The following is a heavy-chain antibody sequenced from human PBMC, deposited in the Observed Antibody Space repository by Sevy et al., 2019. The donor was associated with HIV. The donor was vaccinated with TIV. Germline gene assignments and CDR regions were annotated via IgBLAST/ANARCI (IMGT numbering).Heavy chain of an antibody. V-gene: IGHV3-7*01. D-gene: IGHD1-1*01. CDR3: ARDQGLEPRTDYYYYYGMDV. CDR2: INRDGSGK. CDR1: GFTFSDYW. J-gene: IGHJ6*02. Sequence: GGSLRLSCAASGFTFSDYWMTWVRQSPGKGLEWVANINRDGSGKYYVDSVKGRFTISRDNAKNSLYLQMNSLRAEDTAVYYCARDQGLEPRTDYYYYYGMDVWGQGTTVTVSS.